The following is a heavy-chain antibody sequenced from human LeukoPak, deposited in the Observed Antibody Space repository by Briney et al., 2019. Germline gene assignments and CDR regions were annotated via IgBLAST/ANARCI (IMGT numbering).Heavy chain of an antibody. V-gene: IGHV3-30*03. D-gene: IGHD2-15*01. CDR2: ISYDGSNK. CDR3: ATGAIVASTYFDY. J-gene: IGHJ4*02. Sequence: PGRSLRLSCAASGFTFSSYGMHWVRQAPGKGLEWVAVISYDGSNKYYADSVKGRFTISRDNSKNTLYLQMSSLRSEDTAVYYCATGAIVASTYFDYWGQGTLVTVSS. CDR1: GFTFSSYG.